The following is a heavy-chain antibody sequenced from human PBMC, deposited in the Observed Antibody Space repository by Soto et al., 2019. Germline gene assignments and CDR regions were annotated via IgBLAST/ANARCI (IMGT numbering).Heavy chain of an antibody. CDR3: AKDPYYDSSGPI. D-gene: IGHD3-22*01. CDR2: ISGSGGST. V-gene: IGHV3-23*01. J-gene: IGHJ3*02. CDR1: GFPFSSYA. Sequence: PWGSLRLSCAASGFPFSSYAMSWVRQAPGKGLEWVSAISGSGGSTYYADSVKGRFTISRDNSKNTLYLQMNSLRAEDTAVYYCAKDPYYDSSGPIWGQGTMVTVSS.